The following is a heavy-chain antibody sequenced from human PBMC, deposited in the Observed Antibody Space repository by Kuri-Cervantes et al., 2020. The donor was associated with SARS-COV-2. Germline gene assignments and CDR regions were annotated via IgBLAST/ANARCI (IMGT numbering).Heavy chain of an antibody. V-gene: IGHV3-30*01. Sequence: GESLKISCAASGFTFSSYAMHWVRQAPGKGLEWVAVISYDGSNKYYADSVKGRFTISRDNSKNTLYLQMNSLRAEDTAVYYCARDRSYGSGFRNWFDPWGQGTLVTVSS. J-gene: IGHJ5*02. CDR1: GFTFSSYA. CDR3: ARDRSYGSGFRNWFDP. CDR2: ISYDGSNK. D-gene: IGHD3-10*01.